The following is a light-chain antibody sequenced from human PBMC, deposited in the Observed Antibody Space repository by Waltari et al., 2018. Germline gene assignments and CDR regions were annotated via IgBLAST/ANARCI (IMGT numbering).Light chain of an antibody. CDR2: GAS. CDR3: QQYNKWPPLT. CDR1: QNIHEN. Sequence: LMTQSPATLSVSPGERVTLSCRASQNIHENLAWYQQKPRQAPTLLIYGASTRSTAIPSRFRGSGSGTEFTLTISSLQSEDLAIYYCQQYNKWPPLTFGGGTKVEIK. J-gene: IGKJ4*01. V-gene: IGKV3-15*01.